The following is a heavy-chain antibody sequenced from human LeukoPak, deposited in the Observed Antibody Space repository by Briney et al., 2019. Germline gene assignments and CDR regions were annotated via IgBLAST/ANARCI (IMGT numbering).Heavy chain of an antibody. D-gene: IGHD3-22*01. CDR2: IYTSGST. V-gene: IGHV4-61*02. CDR3: ARECYDSSLDALDI. J-gene: IGHJ3*02. Sequence: SETLSLTCTVSGGSISSGSYYWSWIRQPAGKGLEWIGRIYTSGSTNYNPSLKSRVTISVDTSKNQFSLKLSSVTAADTAVYYCARECYDSSLDALDIWGQGTMVTVSS. CDR1: GGSISSGSYY.